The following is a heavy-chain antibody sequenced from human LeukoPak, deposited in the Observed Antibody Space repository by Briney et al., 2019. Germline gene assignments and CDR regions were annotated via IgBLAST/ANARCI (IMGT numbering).Heavy chain of an antibody. V-gene: IGHV5-51*01. CDR2: IYPGDCET. Sequence: PGGTLRLTCMGCGYSFTRYWIGGVRQRPGKGVEGMGIIYPGDCETKYRPSVQGQVTISPDKSISTAYLQWSSLKASDTAMYYCARRDELLGAFYIWGQGTMITVSS. CDR3: ARRDELLGAFYI. CDR1: GYSFTRYW. D-gene: IGHD1-26*01. J-gene: IGHJ3*02.